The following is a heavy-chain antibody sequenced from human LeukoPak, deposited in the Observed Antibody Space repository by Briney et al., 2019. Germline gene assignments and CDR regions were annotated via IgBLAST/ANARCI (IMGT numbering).Heavy chain of an antibody. V-gene: IGHV4-59*08. Sequence: PSETLSLTCTVSGGSISSYYWSWIRQPPGKGLEWIGYMYHSGSTNYNTSLKSRVTISVDTSKNQFSLKLSSVTAADTAVYYCARHRGYGDLYDAFDIWGQGTMVTVSS. J-gene: IGHJ3*02. CDR1: GGSISSYY. CDR3: ARHRGYGDLYDAFDI. CDR2: MYHSGST. D-gene: IGHD4-17*01.